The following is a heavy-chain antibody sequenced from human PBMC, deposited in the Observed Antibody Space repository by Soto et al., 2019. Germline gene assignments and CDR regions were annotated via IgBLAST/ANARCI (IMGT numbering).Heavy chain of an antibody. J-gene: IGHJ2*01. Sequence: GGSLRLSCAASGFTFSSYAMSWVRQAPGKGLEWVSAISGSGSSTYYADSVKGRFTISRDNSKNTLYLQMNSLRAEDTAVYYCATGGGLGIGVWYFDLWGRGALVTVSS. V-gene: IGHV3-23*01. CDR1: GFTFSSYA. CDR2: ISGSGSST. D-gene: IGHD7-27*01. CDR3: ATGGGLGIGVWYFDL.